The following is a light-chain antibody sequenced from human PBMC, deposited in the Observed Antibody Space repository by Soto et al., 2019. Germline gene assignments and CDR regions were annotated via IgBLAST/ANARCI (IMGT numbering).Light chain of an antibody. Sequence: EIVMTQSPATLSLSPGERATLSCRASQSVSNNLAWYHQKPGQAPRLLIYGASTRATGITARFSGSGSGTEFTLTISSLQYEDFAVYYCQQDNNWWTFGQGTKVEIK. CDR2: GAS. CDR3: QQDNNWWT. J-gene: IGKJ1*01. CDR1: QSVSNN. V-gene: IGKV3-15*01.